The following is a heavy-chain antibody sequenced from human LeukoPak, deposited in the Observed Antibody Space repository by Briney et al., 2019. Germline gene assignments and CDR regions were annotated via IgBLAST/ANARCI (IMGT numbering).Heavy chain of an antibody. CDR1: GFTFSIYA. V-gene: IGHV3-23*01. CDR3: AKDDTTMTTPFYYFDY. J-gene: IGHJ4*02. CDR2: ISGGGGSA. Sequence: PGRSLRLSCAASGFTFSIYAMSWVRQAPGKGLEWVSGISGGGGSAYYADSVKGRFTISRDNSKNTLYLQMNSLKAEDTAVYYCAKDDTTMTTPFYYFDYWGQGTLVTVSS. D-gene: IGHD4-17*01.